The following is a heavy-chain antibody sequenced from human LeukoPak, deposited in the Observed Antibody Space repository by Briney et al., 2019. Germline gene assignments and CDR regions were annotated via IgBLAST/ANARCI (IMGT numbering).Heavy chain of an antibody. J-gene: IGHJ4*02. D-gene: IGHD3-3*01. Sequence: NPSETLSLTCTVSGGSISSYHWSWIRQPPGKGLEWIGSIYYSGSTYYNPSLKSRVTISVDTSKNQFSLKLSSVTAADTAVYYCARGLSGLFPFDYWGQGTLVTVSS. CDR1: GGSISSYH. CDR3: ARGLSGLFPFDY. CDR2: IYYSGST. V-gene: IGHV4-39*07.